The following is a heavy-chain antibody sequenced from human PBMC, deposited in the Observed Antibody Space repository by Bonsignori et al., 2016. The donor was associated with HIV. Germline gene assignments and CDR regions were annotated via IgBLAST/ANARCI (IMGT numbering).Heavy chain of an antibody. J-gene: IGHJ4*02. D-gene: IGHD6-13*01. CDR2: IYPGDSDI. Sequence: VRQMPGKGLEWMGIIYPGDSDIRYSPSFQGQVTISADKSISTAYLQWSSLKASDTAMYYCARQLSYIAAAGSISTDYWGQGTLVTVSS. CDR3: ARQLSYIAAAGSISTDY. V-gene: IGHV5-51*01.